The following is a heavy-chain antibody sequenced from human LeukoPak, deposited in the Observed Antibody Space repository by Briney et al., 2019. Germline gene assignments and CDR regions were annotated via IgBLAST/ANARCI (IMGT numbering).Heavy chain of an antibody. D-gene: IGHD5-18*01. CDR2: IWYDGSNK. CDR1: GFTFSSYG. CDR3: VRSERGYSYGYWYYYYYYMDV. Sequence: PGGSLRLSCAAPGFTFSSYGMHWVRQAPGKGLEWVAVIWYDGSNKYYADSVKGRFAISRDNSKNTLYLQMNSLRAEDTAVYYCVRSERGYSYGYWYYYYYYMDVWGKGTTVTVSS. J-gene: IGHJ6*03. V-gene: IGHV3-33*01.